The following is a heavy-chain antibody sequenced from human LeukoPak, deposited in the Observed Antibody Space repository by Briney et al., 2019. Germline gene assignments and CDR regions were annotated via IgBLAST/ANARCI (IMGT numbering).Heavy chain of an antibody. J-gene: IGHJ5*02. CDR1: GYTFTSYG. D-gene: IGHD2-2*01. CDR2: ISAYNGNT. CDR3: ARGLVYCSSTSCSLNWFDP. Sequence: GASVKVSCKASGYTFTSYGISWVRQAPGQGLEWMGWISAYNGNTNYAQKLQGRVTMTTDTSTSTAYMELRSLRSDDTAVYYCARGLVYCSSTSCSLNWFDPWGQGTLVTVSS. V-gene: IGHV1-18*01.